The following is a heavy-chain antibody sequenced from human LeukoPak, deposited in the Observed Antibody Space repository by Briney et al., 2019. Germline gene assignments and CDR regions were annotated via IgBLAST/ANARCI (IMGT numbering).Heavy chain of an antibody. CDR3: ARDPTRDGYNYKGGWFDP. D-gene: IGHD5-24*01. Sequence: GGSLRLSCAASGFTFSSYAMHWVRQAPGKGLEWVAVISYDGSNKYYADSVKGRFTISRDNSKNTLYLQMNSLRAEDTAVYYCARDPTRDGYNYKGGWFDPWGQGTLVNVSS. V-gene: IGHV3-30*01. CDR2: ISYDGSNK. CDR1: GFTFSSYA. J-gene: IGHJ5*02.